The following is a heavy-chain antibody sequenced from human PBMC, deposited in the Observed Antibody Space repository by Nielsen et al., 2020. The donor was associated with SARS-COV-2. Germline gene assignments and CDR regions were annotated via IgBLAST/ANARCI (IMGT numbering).Heavy chain of an antibody. D-gene: IGHD3-10*01. V-gene: IGHV3-11*01. CDR1: GFTFSDYY. J-gene: IGHJ6*02. CDR2: ISSSGSTI. CDR3: ARFRFGEFLGGMDV. Sequence: GESLKISCAASGFTFSDYYMSWIRQAPGKGLEWVSYISSSGSTIYYADSVKGRFTISRDNAKNSLYLQMNSLRAEDTAVYYCARFRFGEFLGGMDVWGQGTTVTVSS.